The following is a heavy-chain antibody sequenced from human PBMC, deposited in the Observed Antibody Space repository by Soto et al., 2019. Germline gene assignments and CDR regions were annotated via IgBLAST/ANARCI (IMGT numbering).Heavy chain of an antibody. D-gene: IGHD3-9*01. V-gene: IGHV1-2*02. Sequence: GASVKVSCKASGYTFTGYYMHWVRQAPGQGLEWMGWINPNSGGTNYAQKFQGRVTMTRDTSISTAYMELSRLRSDDTAVYYCARIYDIILRFFDYWGQGTLVTVSS. CDR3: ARIYDIILRFFDY. CDR2: INPNSGGT. J-gene: IGHJ4*02. CDR1: GYTFTGYY.